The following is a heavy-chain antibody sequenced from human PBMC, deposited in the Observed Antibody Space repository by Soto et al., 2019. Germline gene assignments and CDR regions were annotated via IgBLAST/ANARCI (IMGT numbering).Heavy chain of an antibody. Sequence: EVQLLESGGGLVQPGGSLRLSCAASGFTFSSYAMSWVRQAPGKGLEWVSAISGSGGSTYYADSVKGRFTISRDNSKNTLYLQMNSLRAEDTAVYYCAKDGEGFGELFFYGMDVWGQGTTVTVSS. CDR1: GFTFSSYA. CDR2: ISGSGGST. D-gene: IGHD3-10*01. J-gene: IGHJ6*02. V-gene: IGHV3-23*01. CDR3: AKDGEGFGELFFYGMDV.